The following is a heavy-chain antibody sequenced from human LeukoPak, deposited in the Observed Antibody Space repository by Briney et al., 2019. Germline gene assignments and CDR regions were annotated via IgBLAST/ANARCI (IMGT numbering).Heavy chain of an antibody. CDR3: ARYGALDY. CDR2: ISYDGSNK. V-gene: IGHV3-30*03. D-gene: IGHD4-17*01. CDR1: GFTFSSYG. J-gene: IGHJ4*02. Sequence: GGSLRLSCAASGFTFSSYGMHWVRQAPGKGLEWVAVISYDGSNKYYADSVKGRFTISRDNSKNTLYLQMNSLRAEDTAVYYCARYGALDYWGQGTLVTVSS.